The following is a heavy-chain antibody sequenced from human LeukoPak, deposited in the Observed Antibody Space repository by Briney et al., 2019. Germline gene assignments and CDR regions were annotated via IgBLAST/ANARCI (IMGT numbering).Heavy chain of an antibody. D-gene: IGHD3-10*01. Sequence: SETLSLTCTVSGDSISSFYWSWIRQPPGKGLEWIGYIYYSGTTTYNPSLKSRVTISVDTSKNQFSLKLSSVTAADTAVYYCARGSMVRGVIAFDYWGQGTLVTVSS. CDR2: IYYSGTT. CDR3: ARGSMVRGVIAFDY. J-gene: IGHJ4*02. CDR1: GDSISSFY. V-gene: IGHV4-59*01.